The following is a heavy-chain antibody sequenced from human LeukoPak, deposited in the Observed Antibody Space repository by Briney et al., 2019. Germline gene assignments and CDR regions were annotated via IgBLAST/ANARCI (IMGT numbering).Heavy chain of an antibody. CDR3: TRGLVGVDYYYYYYYMDV. J-gene: IGHJ6*03. V-gene: IGHV3-49*04. Sequence: GGSLRLSCTASGFTLGDYAMSWVRQAPGKGLEWVGFIRSKAYGGTTEYAASVKGRFTISRDDSKSIAYMQMNSLKTEDTAVYYCTRGLVGVDYYYYYYYMDVWGKGTTVTVSS. D-gene: IGHD1-26*01. CDR1: GFTLGDYA. CDR2: IRSKAYGGTT.